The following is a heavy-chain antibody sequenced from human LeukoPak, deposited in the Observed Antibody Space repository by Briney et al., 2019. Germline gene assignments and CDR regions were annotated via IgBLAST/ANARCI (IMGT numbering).Heavy chain of an antibody. CDR1: GGSISSYY. CDR2: INHSGST. D-gene: IGHD3-10*01. CDR3: ARGRIMARYVATDAFDI. V-gene: IGHV4-34*01. Sequence: SETLSLTCTVSGGSISSYYWSWIRQPPGKGLEWIGEINHSGSTNYNPSLKSRVTISVDTSKNQFSLKLSSVTAADTAVYYCARGRIMARYVATDAFDIWGQGTMVTVSS. J-gene: IGHJ3*02.